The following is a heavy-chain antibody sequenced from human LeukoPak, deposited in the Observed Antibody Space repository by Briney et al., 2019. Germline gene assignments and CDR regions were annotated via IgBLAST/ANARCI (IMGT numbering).Heavy chain of an antibody. CDR2: ISSSSSYI. CDR1: GFTFSSYS. Sequence: GGSLRLSCAASGFTFSSYSMNWVRQAPGKGLEWVSFISSSSSYIYYADSVKGRFTISRDNAKNSLYLQMNSLRAEDSSVYYCARVYTRDDAFDVWGQGTMVTVSS. V-gene: IGHV3-21*01. CDR3: ARVYTRDDAFDV. D-gene: IGHD2-8*01. J-gene: IGHJ3*01.